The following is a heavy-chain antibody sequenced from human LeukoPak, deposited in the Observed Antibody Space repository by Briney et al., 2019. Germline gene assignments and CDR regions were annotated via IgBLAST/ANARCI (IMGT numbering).Heavy chain of an antibody. CDR2: IYHSGST. CDR3: ASYGVELLAAFDY. D-gene: IGHD1-26*01. CDR1: GVSISSSNSY. Sequence: PSETLSLTCTVSGVSISSSNSYWGWIRQPPGKGLEWIGSIYHSGSTYYNPSLKSRVTISVDTSKNQFSLKLSSVTAADTAVYYCASYGVELLAAFDYWGQGTLVTVSS. J-gene: IGHJ4*02. V-gene: IGHV4-39*07.